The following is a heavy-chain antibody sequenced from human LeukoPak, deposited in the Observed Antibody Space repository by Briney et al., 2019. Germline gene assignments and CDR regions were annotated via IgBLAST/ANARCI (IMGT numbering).Heavy chain of an antibody. J-gene: IGHJ5*02. CDR3: ARSLGTYWGKDFLNWFDP. Sequence: ASVKVSCKASGYTFTSYGISWVRQAPGQGLAWMGWINPYNGNTNYAQNLQGRVTMTTDTSTSTAYMELRSLRSDDTAVYYCARSLGTYWGKDFLNWFDPWGQGTLVTVSS. V-gene: IGHV1-18*01. D-gene: IGHD3-16*01. CDR2: INPYNGNT. CDR1: GYTFTSYG.